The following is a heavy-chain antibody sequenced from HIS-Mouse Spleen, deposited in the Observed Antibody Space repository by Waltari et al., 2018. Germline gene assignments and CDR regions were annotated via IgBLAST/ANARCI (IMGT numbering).Heavy chain of an antibody. J-gene: IGHJ4*02. CDR2: IWYDGSNK. CDR3: AKGGGYCSGGSCYYFDY. V-gene: IGHV3-33*06. Sequence: QVQLVESGGGVVQPGRSLRLSCAASGFTFSSYGMPWVGLAPGKGLEWVAVIWYDGSNKYYADSVKGRFTISRDNSKNTLYLQMNSLRAEDTAVYYCAKGGGYCSGGSCYYFDYWGQGTLVTVSS. D-gene: IGHD2-15*01. CDR1: GFTFSSYG.